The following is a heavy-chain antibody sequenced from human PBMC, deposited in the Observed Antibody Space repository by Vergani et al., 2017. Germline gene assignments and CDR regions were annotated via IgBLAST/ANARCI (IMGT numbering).Heavy chain of an antibody. D-gene: IGHD2-15*01. Sequence: EVQLVESGGGLVQPGRSLRLSCAASGFTFDDYAMTWVRQSPGKGLEWVSSITSTGATINYADSVKGRFTISRDNAKKFLYLQMNNLRAEDTALYYCASRVSAGGGLDTWGQGTLVTVS. CDR3: ASRVSAGGGLDT. V-gene: IGHV3-48*03. CDR1: GFTFDDYA. J-gene: IGHJ5*02. CDR2: ITSTGATI.